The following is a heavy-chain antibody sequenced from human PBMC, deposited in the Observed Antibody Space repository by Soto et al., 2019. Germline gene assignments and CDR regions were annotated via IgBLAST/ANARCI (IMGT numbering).Heavy chain of an antibody. V-gene: IGHV4-30-4*01. J-gene: IGHJ4*02. CDR3: ARGDYGGNSGMVY. Sequence: QVQLQESGPGLVKPSPTLYLTCTVSGGSISSGDYYWRWIRQPPGNGLEGSGYIYYSGTTYYNQSLKSRVTISVDTSNNQFSLKLSSVTSADTAVYYCARGDYGGNSGMVYWGQGTLVTVSS. CDR1: GGSISSGDYY. D-gene: IGHD4-17*01. CDR2: IYYSGTT.